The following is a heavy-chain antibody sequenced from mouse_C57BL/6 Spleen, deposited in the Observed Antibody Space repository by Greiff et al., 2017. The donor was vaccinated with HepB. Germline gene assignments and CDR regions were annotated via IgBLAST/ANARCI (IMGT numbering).Heavy chain of an antibody. CDR1: GYAFSSSW. V-gene: IGHV1-82*01. J-gene: IGHJ1*03. CDR2: IYPGDGDT. CDR3: ANYYGSRNWYFDV. Sequence: QVQLKESGPELVKPGASVKISCKASGYAFSSSWMNWVKQRPGKGLEWIGRIYPGDGDTNYNGKFKGKATLTADKSSSTAYMQLSSLTSEDSAVYFCANYYGSRNWYFDVWGTGTTVTVSS. D-gene: IGHD1-1*01.